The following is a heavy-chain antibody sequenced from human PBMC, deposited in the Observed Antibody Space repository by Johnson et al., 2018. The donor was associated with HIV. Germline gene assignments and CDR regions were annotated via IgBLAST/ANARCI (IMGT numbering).Heavy chain of an antibody. CDR2: VKSKTDGGTT. CDR3: TTGISWFGAITFDI. V-gene: IGHV3-15*01. J-gene: IGHJ3*02. D-gene: IGHD3-10*01. CDR1: GFMFSDYY. Sequence: VQLVESGGGLVKPGGSLRLSCAASGFMFSDYYMSWIRQAPGKGLEWVGRVKSKTDGGTTDYAAPVKGRFTISRDDSKKTLYLQMSSLKTEDTAVYYCTTGISWFGAITFDIWGQGTMVTVSS.